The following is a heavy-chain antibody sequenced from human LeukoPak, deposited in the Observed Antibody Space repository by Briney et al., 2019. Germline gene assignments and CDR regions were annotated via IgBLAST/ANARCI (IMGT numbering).Heavy chain of an antibody. D-gene: IGHD6-25*01. CDR2: ISGSGGST. Sequence: GGSLRLSCAASGFTFSSYAMSWVRQAPGKGLEWVSAISGSGGSTYYADSVKGRFTISRDNSKNMLYVQMNSLRAEDTAVYYCAKQHAATGGYFDYWGQGTLVTVSS. J-gene: IGHJ4*02. CDR3: AKQHAATGGYFDY. V-gene: IGHV3-23*01. CDR1: GFTFSSYA.